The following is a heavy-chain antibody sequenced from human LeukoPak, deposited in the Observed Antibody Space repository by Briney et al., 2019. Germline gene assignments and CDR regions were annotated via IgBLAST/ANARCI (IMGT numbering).Heavy chain of an antibody. J-gene: IGHJ6*03. CDR3: ARRPPLSAAVAGTEGAQGFYYYYYYMDV. CDR1: GFTFSNAW. V-gene: IGHV3-48*01. D-gene: IGHD6-19*01. CDR2: ISSSSSTI. Sequence: PGGSLRLSCAASGFTFSNAWMSWVRQAPGKGLEWVSYISSSSSTIYYADSVKGRFTISRDNAKNSLYLQMNSLRAEDTAVYYCARRPPLSAAVAGTEGAQGFYYYYYYMDVWGKGTTVTVSS.